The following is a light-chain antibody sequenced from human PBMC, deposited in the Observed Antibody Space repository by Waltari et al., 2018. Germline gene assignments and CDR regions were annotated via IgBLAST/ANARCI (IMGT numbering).Light chain of an antibody. Sequence: CGDRQSAGQAPVRVSEQKSKVPSGITYRLSGSNTGNTATLTISGTQAMDEADYYCQAWDSSVVFGGGTKRTVL. CDR2: QKS. J-gene: IGLJ2*01. CDR3: QAWDSSVV. V-gene: IGLV3-1*01.